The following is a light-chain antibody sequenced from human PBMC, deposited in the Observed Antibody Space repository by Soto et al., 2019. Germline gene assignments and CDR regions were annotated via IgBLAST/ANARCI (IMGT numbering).Light chain of an antibody. Sequence: DIQMTQSPSTLSVSVGDRVTITCRASQTISSWLAWYQQKPGKAPKLLIYKASTLKSGVPSSFSGSGSGTEFTLTISSLQADEFATYYCQHCNSYSEAFGQGAKVE. CDR2: KAS. V-gene: IGKV1-5*03. CDR3: QHCNSYSEA. CDR1: QTISSW. J-gene: IGKJ1*01.